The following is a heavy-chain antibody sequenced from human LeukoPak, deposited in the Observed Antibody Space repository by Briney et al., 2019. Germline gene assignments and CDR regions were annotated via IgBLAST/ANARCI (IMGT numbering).Heavy chain of an antibody. J-gene: IGHJ4*02. CDR1: GFTFYDYA. CDR2: ISWNSGGI. Sequence: GGALRLSCAASGFTFYDYAMHWVRQAPGKGLEWVSGISWNSGGIGYADSVKGRFTISRDNAKNSLYLQMNSLRAEDTALYYCAKDISRDYGSGTLFDYWGQGTLVTVSS. CDR3: AKDISRDYGSGTLFDY. V-gene: IGHV3-9*01. D-gene: IGHD3-10*01.